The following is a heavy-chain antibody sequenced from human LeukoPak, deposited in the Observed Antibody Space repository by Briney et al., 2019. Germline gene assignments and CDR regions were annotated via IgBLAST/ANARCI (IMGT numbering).Heavy chain of an antibody. CDR1: GFTFSTYW. Sequence: GGSLRLSCAASGFTFSTYWMHWVCQAPGKGLVWVSRITPDGSSTSHADSVKGRFTISRDNAKNTLYLQMNSLRTEDTAVYYCARGDSTLGDYWGQGALVTVSS. V-gene: IGHV3-74*01. CDR2: ITPDGSST. D-gene: IGHD2-21*02. J-gene: IGHJ4*02. CDR3: ARGDSTLGDY.